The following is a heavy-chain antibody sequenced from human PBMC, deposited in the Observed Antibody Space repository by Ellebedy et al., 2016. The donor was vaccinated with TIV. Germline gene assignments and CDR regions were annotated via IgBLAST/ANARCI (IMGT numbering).Heavy chain of an antibody. Sequence: GESLKISCAASGFTFSMYDMNWARQAPGKGLEWVAHISSSGATIYYADSVKGRFTISRDNARNSLYLQMNTLRAEDTAVYYCARLATRDDVFDIWGRGTMLTVSS. D-gene: IGHD3-3*02. CDR2: ISSSGATI. CDR1: GFTFSMYD. J-gene: IGHJ3*02. V-gene: IGHV3-48*03. CDR3: ARLATRDDVFDI.